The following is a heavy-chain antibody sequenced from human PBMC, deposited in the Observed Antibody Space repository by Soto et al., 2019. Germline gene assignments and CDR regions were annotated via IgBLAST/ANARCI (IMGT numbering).Heavy chain of an antibody. D-gene: IGHD2-2*01. V-gene: IGHV4-59*01. J-gene: IGHJ3*02. CDR2: IYYSGST. Sequence: PSETLSLTCTVSGGSISSCYWSWIRQPPGKGLEWIGYIYYSGSTNYNPSLKSRVTISVDTSKNQFSLKLSSVTAADTAVYYCARGYCSSTSCYFDAFDIWGQGTMVTVSS. CDR1: GGSISSCY. CDR3: ARGYCSSTSCYFDAFDI.